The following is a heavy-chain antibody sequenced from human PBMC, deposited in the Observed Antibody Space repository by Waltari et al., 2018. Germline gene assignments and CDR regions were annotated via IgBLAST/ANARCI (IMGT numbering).Heavy chain of an antibody. D-gene: IGHD2-21*01. Sequence: QVQLQESGPGLVQPLQTLSLPCAVSSCSFDAGINYWTWIRHPSGKVLEWIGHLSTRASTKYTPSLNSRVTMSRETSKNQFSLKLTSMTAADTAIYYCARLVIPLAMEGFDRWGQGTLVTVSA. CDR1: SCSFDAGINY. CDR3: ARLVIPLAMEGFDR. J-gene: IGHJ5*02. V-gene: IGHV4-61*02. CDR2: LSTRAST.